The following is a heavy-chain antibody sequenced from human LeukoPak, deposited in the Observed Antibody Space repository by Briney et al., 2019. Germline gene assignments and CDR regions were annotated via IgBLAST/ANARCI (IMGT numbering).Heavy chain of an antibody. CDR1: GFTFSTYV. Sequence: GGSLRLSCSVSGFTFSTYVMHWVRQAPGKGLEYVSAISSNGDNTFYADSVKGRFTISRDNSKNTLYLQMSSLRADDTAVYYRVRGTGYWGQGALVTVSS. CDR3: VRGTGY. V-gene: IGHV3-64D*06. CDR2: ISSNGDNT. J-gene: IGHJ4*02.